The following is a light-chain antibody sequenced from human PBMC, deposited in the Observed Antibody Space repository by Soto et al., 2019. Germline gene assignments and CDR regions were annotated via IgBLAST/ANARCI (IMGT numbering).Light chain of an antibody. V-gene: IGKV3-20*01. J-gene: IGKJ1*01. CDR3: QQYDNSPQP. CDR1: QSVSSSY. Sequence: EIVLTQSPGTLSLSPGERATLSCRASQSVSSSYLAWYQQKPGQAPRLLIYGASSRATGIPDRFSGSGSGTDFTLTISRLEPEDFAVYYCQQYDNSPQPFGQGTKVEIK. CDR2: GAS.